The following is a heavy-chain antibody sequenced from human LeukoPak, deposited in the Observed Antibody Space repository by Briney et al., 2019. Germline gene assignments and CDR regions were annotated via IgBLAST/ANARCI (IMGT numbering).Heavy chain of an antibody. D-gene: IGHD3-10*01. CDR1: GFTFSSYG. Sequence: GGSLRLSCAASGFTFSSYGMHWVRQAPGKGLEGVAVISYDGSNKYYSDSVNGRFTISRDNSKNALFLQMNSLRAEDTAVYYCAKEGYYGSGSFPDYWGQGTLVTVSS. V-gene: IGHV3-30*18. J-gene: IGHJ4*02. CDR3: AKEGYYGSGSFPDY. CDR2: ISYDGSNK.